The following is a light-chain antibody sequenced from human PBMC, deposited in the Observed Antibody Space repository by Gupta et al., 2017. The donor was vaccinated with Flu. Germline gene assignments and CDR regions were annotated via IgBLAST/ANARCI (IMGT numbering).Light chain of an antibody. CDR3: MQGAHWPWA. J-gene: IGKJ1*01. Sequence: TTCMSSQGLVYSEGNTDLHWFQQRPGQSPRRLRYLVSYRDSGVPDRFSGSGSGTNFTLKISRVEAVDVGVYFCMQGAHWPWAFGQGTKVEIK. CDR2: LVS. V-gene: IGKV2-30*01. CDR1: QGLVYSEGNTD.